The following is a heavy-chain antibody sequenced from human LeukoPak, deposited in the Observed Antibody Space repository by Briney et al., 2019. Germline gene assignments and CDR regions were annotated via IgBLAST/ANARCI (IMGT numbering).Heavy chain of an antibody. CDR1: GFTFRNYW. J-gene: IGHJ4*02. V-gene: IGHV3-7*01. CDR3: ARGTEQFDY. D-gene: IGHD1/OR15-1a*01. CDR2: IKQDGNEK. Sequence: PGGSLRLSCADSGFTFRNYWMSWVRQAPGKGLEWVANIKQDGNEKMYVDSVKGRFTTSRDNAKNSLFLQMNSLRVEDTGIYYCARGTEQFDYWGQGTLVTVSS.